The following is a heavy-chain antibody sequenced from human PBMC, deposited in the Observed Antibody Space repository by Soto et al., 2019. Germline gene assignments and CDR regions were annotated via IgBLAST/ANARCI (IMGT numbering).Heavy chain of an antibody. V-gene: IGHV1-18*04. D-gene: IGHD2-15*01. CDR1: GYPFSSYG. CDR3: ARLVVAGSPLDY. CDR2: TSAFYGNS. Sequence: QVHLVQSAAEVKKPGASVTVSCKASGYPFSSYGITWVRQAPGQGLEWMGWTSAFYGNSTYSEKFQGRVTMTIDTSTTTAYMDLTSLKSDDTAFYYCARLVVAGSPLDYWGQGTLVTVSS. J-gene: IGHJ4*02.